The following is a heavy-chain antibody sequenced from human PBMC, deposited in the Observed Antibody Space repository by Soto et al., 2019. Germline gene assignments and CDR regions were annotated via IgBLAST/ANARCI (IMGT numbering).Heavy chain of an antibody. Sequence: SETLSLTCAVHGGSFSGYSWSWIRQPPGKGLEWIGEINHRGITNYNPSLKSRVTISVDKSKNHFSLNLISVTAADTAVYYCARAARGYSYFDYWGQGTLVTVSS. CDR3: ARAARGYSYFDY. D-gene: IGHD5-18*01. J-gene: IGHJ4*02. CDR1: GGSFSGYS. V-gene: IGHV4-34*01. CDR2: INHRGIT.